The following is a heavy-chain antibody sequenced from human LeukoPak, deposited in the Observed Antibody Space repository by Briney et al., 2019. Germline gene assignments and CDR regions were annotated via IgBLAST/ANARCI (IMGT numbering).Heavy chain of an antibody. J-gene: IGHJ5*02. CDR3: ARVISPYYYDSSGYYGDWFDP. Sequence: SETLSLTCTVSGGSISSYYWSWIRQPPGKGLEWIGYIYYSGSANYNPSLKSRVTISVDTSKNQFPLKLSSVTAADTAVYYCARVISPYYYDSSGYYGDWFDPWGQGTLVTVSS. CDR1: GGSISSYY. V-gene: IGHV4-59*01. CDR2: IYYSGSA. D-gene: IGHD3-22*01.